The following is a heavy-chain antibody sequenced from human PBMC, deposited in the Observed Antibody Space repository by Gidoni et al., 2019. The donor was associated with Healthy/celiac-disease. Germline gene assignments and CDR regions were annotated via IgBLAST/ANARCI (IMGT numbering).Heavy chain of an antibody. J-gene: IGHJ6*02. V-gene: IGHV3-13*01. CDR1: GFTFRSYE. D-gene: IGHD3-3*01. Sequence: EVQLVESGGGLVQPGGSLRPSCAAYGFTFRSYEMHWVRQATGKGLGWVSSIGTAGDTYYPGSVKGLFTISRENAKNSLYLQMNSLRAGDTAVYYCARVGSRASTIFGVVIIRDYYYGMDVWGQGTTVTVSS. CDR2: IGTAGDT. CDR3: ARVGSRASTIFGVVIIRDYYYGMDV.